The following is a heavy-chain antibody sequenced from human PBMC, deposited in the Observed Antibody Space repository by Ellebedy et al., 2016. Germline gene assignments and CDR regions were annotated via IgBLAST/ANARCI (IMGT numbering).Heavy chain of an antibody. CDR2: INSDGSST. D-gene: IGHD2-15*01. CDR3: AREGFGGIVVVVAATASGGFDI. CDR1: GFTFSSYW. V-gene: IGHV3-74*01. J-gene: IGHJ3*02. Sequence: GESLKISXAASGFTFSSYWMHWVRQAPGKGLVWASRINSDGSSTSYADSVKGRFTISRDNAKNTLYLQMNSLRAEDTAVYYCAREGFGGIVVVVAATASGGFDIWGQGTMVTVSS.